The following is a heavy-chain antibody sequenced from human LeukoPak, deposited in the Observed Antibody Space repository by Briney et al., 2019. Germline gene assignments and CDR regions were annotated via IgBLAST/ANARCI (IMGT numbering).Heavy chain of an antibody. J-gene: IGHJ4*02. CDR3: ARDKMRYCSGGSCYPPLALDY. CDR2: ISSSSSTI. Sequence: PGGSLRLSCAASGFTFSDYYMSWIRQAPGKGLEWVSYISSSSSTIYYADSVKGRFTISRDNAKNSLYLQMNSLRDEDTAVYYCARDKMRYCSGGSCYPPLALDYWGQGTLVTVSS. D-gene: IGHD2-15*01. CDR1: GFTFSDYY. V-gene: IGHV3-11*04.